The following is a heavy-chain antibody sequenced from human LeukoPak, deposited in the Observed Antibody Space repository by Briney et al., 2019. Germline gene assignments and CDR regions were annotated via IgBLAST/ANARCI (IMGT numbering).Heavy chain of an antibody. J-gene: IGHJ4*02. Sequence: SETLSLTCAVYGGSFSGYYWSWIRQPPGKGLEWSGEINHSGSTNYNPSLKSRVTISVEKSKKKFSLKMRYVNGADRAVYYCARRVLEYLTVTTYYFDYWGQGTLVTVSS. CDR1: GGSFSGYY. D-gene: IGHD4-17*01. V-gene: IGHV4-34*01. CDR2: INHSGST. CDR3: ARRVLEYLTVTTYYFDY.